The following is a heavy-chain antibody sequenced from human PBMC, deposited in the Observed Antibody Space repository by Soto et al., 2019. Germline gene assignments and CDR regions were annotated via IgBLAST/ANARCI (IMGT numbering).Heavy chain of an antibody. CDR1: GFTFSSYS. CDR3: ASLITMVRGVHRNWFDP. V-gene: IGHV3-48*01. CDR2: ISSSSSTI. J-gene: IGHJ5*02. D-gene: IGHD3-10*01. Sequence: GGSLRLSCAASGFTFSSYSMNWVRQAPGKGLEWVSYISSSSSTIYYADSVKGRFTISRDNAKNSLYLQMNSLRAEETAVYYCASLITMVRGVHRNWFDPWGQGTLVTVSS.